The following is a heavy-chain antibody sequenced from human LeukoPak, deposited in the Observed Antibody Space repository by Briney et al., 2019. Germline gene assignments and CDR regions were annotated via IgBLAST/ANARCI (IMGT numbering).Heavy chain of an antibody. CDR2: VIPIFGTA. CDR3: ARGGYYYDSSGYIDAFDI. D-gene: IGHD3-22*01. J-gene: IGHJ3*02. CDR1: GCTFSSYA. Sequence: SVKVSCKASGCTFSSYAISWVRQAPGQGLEWMGGVIPIFGTANYAQKFQGRVTITADESTSTAYMELSSLRSEDTAVYYCARGGYYYDSSGYIDAFDIWGQGTMVTVSS. V-gene: IGHV1-69*01.